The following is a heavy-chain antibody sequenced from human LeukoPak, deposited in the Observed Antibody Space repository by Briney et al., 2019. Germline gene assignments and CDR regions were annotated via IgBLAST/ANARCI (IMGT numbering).Heavy chain of an antibody. CDR1: GYTFTGYY. J-gene: IGHJ4*02. Sequence: GASVKVSCKASGYTFTGYYMHWVRQAPGQGLEWMGWINPNSGGTNYAQKFQGRVTMTRDTSISTAYMELSRLRSDDTAVYYCAREIVIREQLGPKGDYWGQGTLVTVSS. V-gene: IGHV1-2*02. CDR3: AREIVIREQLGPKGDY. D-gene: IGHD6-6*01. CDR2: INPNSGGT.